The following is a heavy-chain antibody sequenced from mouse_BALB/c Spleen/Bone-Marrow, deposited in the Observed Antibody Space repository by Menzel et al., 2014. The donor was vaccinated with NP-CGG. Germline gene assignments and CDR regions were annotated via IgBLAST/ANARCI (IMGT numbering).Heavy chain of an antibody. D-gene: IGHD2-14*01. V-gene: IGHV14-3*02. CDR2: IDPANGNT. J-gene: IGHJ3*01. CDR1: GFNIKDTY. Sequence: VHVKQSGAELVKPGASVKLSCTASGFNIKDTYMHWVKQRPEQGPEWIGRIDPANGNTKYDPKFQGKATITADTSSNTAYLQLSSLTSEDTAVYYCATYYRYDRRFAYWGQGTLVTVSA. CDR3: ATYYRYDRRFAY.